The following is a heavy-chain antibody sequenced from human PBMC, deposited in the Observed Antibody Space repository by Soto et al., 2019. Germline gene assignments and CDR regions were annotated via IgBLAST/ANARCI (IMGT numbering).Heavy chain of an antibody. CDR3: ARHEVRVPIFLYSH. D-gene: IGHD2-21*01. J-gene: IGHJ4*02. V-gene: IGHV4-34*01. CDR2: MYYSGNT. CDR1: GGSFSGYY. Sequence: SETLSLTCAVYGGSFSGYYWSWIRQPPGKGLEWIGSMYYSGNTYYNPSLKSRVTISVDTSKNQLSLKLSSVTAADTAVYYCARHEVRVPIFLYSHWGQGTLVTVSS.